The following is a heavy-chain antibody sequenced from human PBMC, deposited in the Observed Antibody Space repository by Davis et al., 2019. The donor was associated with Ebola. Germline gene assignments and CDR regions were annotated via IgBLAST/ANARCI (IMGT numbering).Heavy chain of an antibody. CDR3: AKDGGDSGIRFDS. CDR1: GFAVSSSH. J-gene: IGHJ4*02. CDR2: IFGDGRT. V-gene: IGHV3-66*02. D-gene: IGHD3-10*01. Sequence: PGGSLRLSCAASGFAVSSSHMNWVRQTPGRGLEWVSAIFGDGRTYYEDSVKGRFTISRDNSKNTLYLQMDNLRTEDTAVYYCAKDGGDSGIRFDSWGQGTLVTVSS.